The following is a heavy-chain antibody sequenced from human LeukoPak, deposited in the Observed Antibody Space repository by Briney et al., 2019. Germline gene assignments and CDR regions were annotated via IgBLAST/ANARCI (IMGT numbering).Heavy chain of an antibody. J-gene: IGHJ4*02. CDR1: GHSFTSYW. D-gene: IGHD1-26*01. CDR2: IYPGDSDT. CDR3: ARRARDLLGTTNSFDY. V-gene: IGHV5-51*01. Sequence: GESLKISCKASGHSFTSYWIGWVRQMPGKGLEWMGIIYPGDSDTRYSPSFQGQVTISADKSISTAYLQWSSLKASDTAMYYCARRARDLLGTTNSFDYWGQGTLVTVSS.